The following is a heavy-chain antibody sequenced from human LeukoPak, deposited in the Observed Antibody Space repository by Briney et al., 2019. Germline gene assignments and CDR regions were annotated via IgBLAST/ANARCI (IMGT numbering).Heavy chain of an antibody. D-gene: IGHD3-22*01. CDR2: IYPGDSDT. CDR1: GYSFTSYW. Sequence: GESLKISCKGSGYSFTSYWIGWVRQMPGKGLEGMGIIYPGDSDTRYSPSFQGQVTILADKSISTAYLQWSSLKASDTAMYYCANTQNINYYDSSGSHDAFDIWGQGTMVTVSS. J-gene: IGHJ3*02. CDR3: ANTQNINYYDSSGSHDAFDI. V-gene: IGHV5-51*01.